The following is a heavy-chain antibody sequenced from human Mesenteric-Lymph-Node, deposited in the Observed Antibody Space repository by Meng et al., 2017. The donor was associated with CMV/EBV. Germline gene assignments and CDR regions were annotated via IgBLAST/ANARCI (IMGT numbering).Heavy chain of an antibody. CDR1: GGPISNSIYY. D-gene: IGHD5-18*01. V-gene: IGHV4-39*07. CDR3: AREDTAMDYYFDY. J-gene: IGHJ4*02. CDR2: IYYSGIT. Sequence: GSLRLSCTVSGGPISNSIYYWGWIRQPPGKGLEWIGSIYYSGITDYNPSLKSRVTMSIDTSKNQFSLKVTSVTAADTAVYFCAREDTAMDYYFDYWGQGTLVTVSS.